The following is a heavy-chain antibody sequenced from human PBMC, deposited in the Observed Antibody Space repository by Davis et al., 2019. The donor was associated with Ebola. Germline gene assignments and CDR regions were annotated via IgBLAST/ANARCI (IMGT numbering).Heavy chain of an antibody. CDR1: GFTVSSNY. CDR3: ARERNYGDYVGYFDY. J-gene: IGHJ4*02. V-gene: IGHV3-53*01. CDR2: IYSGGST. D-gene: IGHD4-17*01. Sequence: PGGSLRLSCAASGFTVSSNYMSWVRQAPGKGLEWVSVIYSGGSTYYADSVKGRFTISRDNSKNTLYLQMNSLRAEDTAVYYCARERNYGDYVGYFDYWGQGTLVTVSS.